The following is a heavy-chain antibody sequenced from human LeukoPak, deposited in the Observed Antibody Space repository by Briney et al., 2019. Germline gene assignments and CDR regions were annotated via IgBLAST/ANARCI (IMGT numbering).Heavy chain of an antibody. CDR2: INPNSGGT. CDR1: GYTFTGYY. D-gene: IGHD5-18*01. CDR3: ARVRIQLWLLSGFRDDAFDI. J-gene: IGHJ3*02. Sequence: WASVKVSCKASGYTFTGYYMHWVRQAPGQGLEWMGWINPNSGGTNYAQKFQGRVTMTRDTSISTAYMELSRLRSDDTAVYYCARVRIQLWLLSGFRDDAFDIWGQGTMVTVSS. V-gene: IGHV1-2*02.